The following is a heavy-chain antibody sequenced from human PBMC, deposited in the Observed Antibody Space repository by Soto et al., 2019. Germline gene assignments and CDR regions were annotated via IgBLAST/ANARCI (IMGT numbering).Heavy chain of an antibody. CDR2: ISAYNGNT. V-gene: IGHV1-18*04. D-gene: IGHD6-6*01. CDR3: ARDAYIAARAQPFDY. Sequence: QVQLVQSGAEVKKPGASVKVSCKASGYTFTSYGISWVRQAPGQGLEWMGWISAYNGNTNYAQKLQGRVTMTTDTSTSTAYIELRSLRSDDTAVYYCARDAYIAARAQPFDYWGQGTLVTVSS. CDR1: GYTFTSYG. J-gene: IGHJ4*02.